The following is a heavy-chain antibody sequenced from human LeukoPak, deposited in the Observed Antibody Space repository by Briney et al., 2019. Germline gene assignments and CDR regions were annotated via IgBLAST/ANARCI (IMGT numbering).Heavy chain of an antibody. D-gene: IGHD5-12*01. CDR3: ATPVRYSGYDAESRGYYLDY. CDR2: FDPEDGET. J-gene: IGHJ4*02. CDR1: GYTLTELS. Sequence: ASVKVSCKVSGYTLTELSMHWVRQAPGKGLEWMGGFDPEDGETIYAQKFQGRVTMTDTAYMELSSLRSEDTAVYYCATPVRYSGYDAESRGYYLDYWGQGTLVTVSS. V-gene: IGHV1-24*01.